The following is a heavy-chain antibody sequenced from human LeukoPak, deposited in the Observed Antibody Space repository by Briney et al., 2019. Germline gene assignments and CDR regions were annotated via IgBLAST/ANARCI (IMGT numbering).Heavy chain of an antibody. D-gene: IGHD3-22*01. V-gene: IGHV3-7*05. CDR1: GFTFSSNW. J-gene: IGHJ4*02. Sequence: GGSLRLSCAASGFTFSSNWMSWVRQAPGKGLEWVANINQDGSEKDYVDSVKGRFTISRDNAKNSLYLQMNSLRAEDTAVYYCARVHYDSSGYYFDFWGQGTLVTVSS. CDR3: ARVHYDSSGYYFDF. CDR2: INQDGSEK.